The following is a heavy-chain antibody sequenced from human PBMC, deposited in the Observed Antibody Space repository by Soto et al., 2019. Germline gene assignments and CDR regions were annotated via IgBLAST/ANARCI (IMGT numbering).Heavy chain of an antibody. CDR1: GYTFTSYG. J-gene: IGHJ6*02. V-gene: IGHV1-46*01. D-gene: IGHD1-1*01. Sequence: GASVKLSCKASGYTFTSYGISWVRQAPGQGLEWMGLINPSGGSTSYAQKFQGRVTMTRDTSTSTVYMELSSLRSEDTAVYYCARLEEHYYYGMDVWGQGTTVTVSS. CDR2: INPSGGST. CDR3: ARLEEHYYYGMDV.